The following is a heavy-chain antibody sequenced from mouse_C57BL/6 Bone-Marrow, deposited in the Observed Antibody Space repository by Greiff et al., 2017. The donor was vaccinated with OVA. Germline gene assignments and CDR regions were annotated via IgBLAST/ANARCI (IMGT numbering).Heavy chain of an antibody. CDR3: TRADGSSYEYFDV. Sequence: EVKVVESGEGLVKPGGSLKLSCAASGFTFSSYAMSWVRQTPEKRLEWVAYISRGGDYIYYADTVKGRFTISRDNARNTLYLQMSSLKSEDTAMYYCTRADGSSYEYFDVWGTGTTVTVSS. J-gene: IGHJ1*03. CDR1: GFTFSSYA. D-gene: IGHD1-1*01. CDR2: ISRGGDYI. V-gene: IGHV5-9-1*02.